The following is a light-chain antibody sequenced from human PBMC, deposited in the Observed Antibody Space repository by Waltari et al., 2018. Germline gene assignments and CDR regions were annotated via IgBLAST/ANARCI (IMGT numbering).Light chain of an antibody. CDR3: QSFDSSLGGWV. V-gene: IGLV1-40*03. CDR2: DYS. J-gene: IGLJ3*02. CDR1: SSNIGAGYD. Sequence: QSVLTQPPSVSGAPGQGVTLPCPGSSSNIGAGYDLHWYQQFPGTAPKLPTYDYSRRPAGVPGRFSGSRSGASASLAITGLQTEDEADYYCQSFDSSLGGWVFGGGTTLTVL.